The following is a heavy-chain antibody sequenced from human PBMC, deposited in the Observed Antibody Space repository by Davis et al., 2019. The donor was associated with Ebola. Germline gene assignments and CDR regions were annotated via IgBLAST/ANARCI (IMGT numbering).Heavy chain of an antibody. CDR1: GFTFSSYS. CDR3: ARYSVGWYVFDY. D-gene: IGHD6-19*01. V-gene: IGHV3-21*01. CDR2: ISMSSSYK. Sequence: GESLKISCAASGFTFSSYSMNCVRQAPGKGLEWVSSISMSSSYKYYADSVKGRFTISRDNAKNSLYLQMNSLRAEDTAVYYCARYSVGWYVFDYWGQGTLVTVSS. J-gene: IGHJ4*02.